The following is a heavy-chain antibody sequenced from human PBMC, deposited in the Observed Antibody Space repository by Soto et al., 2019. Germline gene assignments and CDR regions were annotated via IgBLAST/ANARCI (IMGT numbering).Heavy chain of an antibody. D-gene: IGHD3-16*01. J-gene: IGHJ4*01. CDR2: IHYSGST. CDR1: GGSISNGGYY. Sequence: PSETLSPTCTVPGGSISNGGYYWNCVRQHTXKGREWIGYIHYSGSTWYNPSLESRVTISVDTSKDQFSLKLRSVTAADTAVYYCARLRGWGSYAAYYFDSWGQGTLVTVSS. V-gene: IGHV4-31*03. CDR3: ARLRGWGSYAAYYFDS.